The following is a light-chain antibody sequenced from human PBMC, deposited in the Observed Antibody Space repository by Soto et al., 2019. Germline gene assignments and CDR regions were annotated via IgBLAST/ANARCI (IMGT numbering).Light chain of an antibody. CDR2: EVS. V-gene: IGLV2-14*01. J-gene: IGLJ1*01. Sequence: QSVLTQPASVSGSAGQSITSSCTGTSSDVGGYNYVSWYQQNPGKAPKLMIYEVSNRPSGVSNRFSGSKSGNTASLTISGLQAEDEADYYCSSYTSSSTLVFGTGTKLTVL. CDR3: SSYTSSSTLV. CDR1: SSDVGGYNY.